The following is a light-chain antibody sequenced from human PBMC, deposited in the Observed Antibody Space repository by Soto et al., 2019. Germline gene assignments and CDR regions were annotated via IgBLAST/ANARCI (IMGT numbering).Light chain of an antibody. V-gene: IGKV3-15*01. Sequence: EIVMTQSPATLSVSPGETVTLSCRAGQSVRTNLAWYQHKPGHSPRLLIYGASNTATGFPARFTGSGSGTEFTLTISSLQSADFAVYYCQQYNDNWPTFGQGTKVDIK. CDR1: QSVRTN. CDR3: QQYNDNWPT. CDR2: GAS. J-gene: IGKJ1*01.